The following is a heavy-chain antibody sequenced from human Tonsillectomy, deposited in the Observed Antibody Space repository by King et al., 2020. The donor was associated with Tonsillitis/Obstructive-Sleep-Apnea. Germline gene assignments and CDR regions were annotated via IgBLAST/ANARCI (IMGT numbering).Heavy chain of an antibody. Sequence: QLVQSGAEVKKPGASVKVSCKASGYTFTSYGISWVRQAPGQGLEWMGWISAYNGNTNYEQNLQGRVTMTTDTSTSTAYSELRSLRSVDTAVYYCARELDYGGNSDYWGQGTLVTVSS. J-gene: IGHJ4*02. CDR1: GYTFTSYG. D-gene: IGHD4-23*01. CDR3: ARELDYGGNSDY. CDR2: ISAYNGNT. V-gene: IGHV1-18*01.